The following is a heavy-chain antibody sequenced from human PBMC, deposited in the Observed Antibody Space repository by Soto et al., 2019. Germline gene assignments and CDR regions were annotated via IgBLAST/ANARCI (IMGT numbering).Heavy chain of an antibody. V-gene: IGHV1-18*01. J-gene: IGHJ4*02. D-gene: IGHD3-9*01. CDR2: ISAYNGNT. CDR3: ARVSFDRLLDRFDY. CDR1: GYTFTSYG. Sequence: GASVKVSCKASGYTFTSYGISWVRQAPGQGLEWMGWISAYNGNTNYAQKLQGRVTMTTDTSASTAYMELRSLRSDDTAVYYCARVSFDRLLDRFDYWGQGTLVTVSS.